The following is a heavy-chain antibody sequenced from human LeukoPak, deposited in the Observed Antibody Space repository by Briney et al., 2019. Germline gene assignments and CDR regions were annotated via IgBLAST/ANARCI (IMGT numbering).Heavy chain of an antibody. CDR2: VHPNSGST. CDR3: ARGPRSDP. J-gene: IGHJ5*02. Sequence: ASVKVSCKTSGYPFTTYEINWVRQAAGQGLEWMGWVHPNSGSTAYAQKFQGRVTMTRDTSISTACMELTGLRSDDTAVYFCARGPRSDPWGQGTLVTVSS. V-gene: IGHV1-8*01. CDR1: GYPFTTYE.